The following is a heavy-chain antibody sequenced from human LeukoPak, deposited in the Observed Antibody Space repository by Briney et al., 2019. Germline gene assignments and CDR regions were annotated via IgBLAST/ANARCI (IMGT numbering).Heavy chain of an antibody. J-gene: IGHJ4*02. CDR1: GFTVSSNY. V-gene: IGHV3-53*01. CDR3: TRNSGWYGIS. CDR2: IEYSETST. D-gene: IGHD6-19*01. Sequence: GGSLRLSCAASGFTVSSNYMSWVRQAPGKGLEWVSSIEYSETSTHYADSVKGRFTISRDNSKNTLYLQLNSLSDEDTAVYFCTRNSGWYGISWGQGTLVTVSS.